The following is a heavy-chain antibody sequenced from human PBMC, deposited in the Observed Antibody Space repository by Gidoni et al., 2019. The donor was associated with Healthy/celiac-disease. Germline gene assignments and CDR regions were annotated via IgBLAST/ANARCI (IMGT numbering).Heavy chain of an antibody. Sequence: QVQLQESGPGLVKPSETLSLTCTVPGGSISSYYWSWIRQPPGKGLEWIGYIYYSGSTNYNPSLKSRVTISVDTSKNQFSLKLSSVTAADTAVYYCARHVVTPGIYYHYGMDVWGQGTTVTVSS. D-gene: IGHD2-2*01. CDR1: GGSISSYY. V-gene: IGHV4-59*08. CDR2: IYYSGST. CDR3: ARHVVTPGIYYHYGMDV. J-gene: IGHJ6*02.